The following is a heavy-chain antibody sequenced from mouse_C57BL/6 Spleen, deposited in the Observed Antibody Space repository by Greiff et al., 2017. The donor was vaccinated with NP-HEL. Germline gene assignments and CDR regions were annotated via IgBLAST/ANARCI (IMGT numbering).Heavy chain of an antibody. J-gene: IGHJ3*01. Sequence: EVQLQQSVAELVRPGASVKLSCTASGFNITNTYMHWVKQRPEQGLEWIGRIDPANGSTKYAPKFQGKATITADTSSNTAYLQLSSLTSEDTAIYYCDSCDEAWFAYWGQGTLVTVSA. V-gene: IGHV14-3*01. D-gene: IGHD2-13*01. CDR1: GFNITNTY. CDR2: IDPANGST. CDR3: DSCDEAWFAY.